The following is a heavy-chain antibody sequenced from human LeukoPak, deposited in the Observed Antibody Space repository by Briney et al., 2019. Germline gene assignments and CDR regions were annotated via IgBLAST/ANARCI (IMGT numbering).Heavy chain of an antibody. V-gene: IGHV5-51*01. Sequence: GESLKISCKASGYSFTTYWIGWVRQVPGKGLEWVGIIYPADSTDKYSPSFQGQVTISVDKSISTAYLQWSRLEASDTAVFYCARHLKSGYTGYESDYWGQGTLVTVPS. D-gene: IGHD5-12*01. J-gene: IGHJ4*02. CDR2: IYPADSTD. CDR1: GYSFTTYW. CDR3: ARHLKSGYTGYESDY.